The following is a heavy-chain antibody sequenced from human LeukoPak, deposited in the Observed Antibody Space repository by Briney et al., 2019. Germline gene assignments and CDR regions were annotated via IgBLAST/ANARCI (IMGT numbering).Heavy chain of an antibody. J-gene: IGHJ4*02. CDR2: INHSGST. V-gene: IGHV4-34*01. CDR1: GGSFSGYY. Sequence: SETLSLTCAVYGGSFSGYYWSWIRQPPGKGLEWIGEINHSGSTNYNPSLKSRVTISVDTSENQFSLKLSSVTAADTAVYYCARGPAFDYWGQGTLVTVSS. CDR3: ARGPAFDY.